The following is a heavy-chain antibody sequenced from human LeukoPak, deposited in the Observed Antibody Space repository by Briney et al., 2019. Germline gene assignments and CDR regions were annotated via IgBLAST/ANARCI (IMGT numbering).Heavy chain of an antibody. J-gene: IGHJ4*02. D-gene: IGHD5-18*01. Sequence: GGSLRLSCAASGFSFSSSPMAWVRQAPGKGLVWVSRINSDGSSTNYADSVKGRFTISRDNAKNTLYLQMNRLRAEDTAVYYCARVRGYNYGYNYWGQGTLVTVSS. V-gene: IGHV3-74*01. CDR1: GFSFSSSP. CDR2: INSDGSST. CDR3: ARVRGYNYGYNY.